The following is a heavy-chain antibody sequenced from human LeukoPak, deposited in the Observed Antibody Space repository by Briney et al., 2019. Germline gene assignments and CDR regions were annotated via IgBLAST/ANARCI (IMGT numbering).Heavy chain of an antibody. D-gene: IGHD2-21*02. CDR2: ISGKDGGT. CDR1: GYTFTGYY. CDR3: TRDPGGDPFFDY. J-gene: IGHJ4*02. V-gene: IGHV1-2*02. Sequence: GASVKVSCKASGYTFTGYYIHWVRQAPGQGLEWMGWISGKDGGTHYGQKFQGRVTMTRDTSITTVYLDLSILTSDDTAVYFCTRDPGGDPFFDYWGQGALVTVSS.